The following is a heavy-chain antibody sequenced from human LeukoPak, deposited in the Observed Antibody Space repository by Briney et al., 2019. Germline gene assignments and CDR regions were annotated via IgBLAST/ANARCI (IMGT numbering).Heavy chain of an antibody. CDR3: AREDYGGNSFDY. V-gene: IGHV3-7*01. Sequence: GGSLRLSCAASRFTFSSYWMSWVRQAPGKGLEWVANIKQDGSEKYYVDFVKGRFTISRDNAKNSLYLQMNRLRAEDTAVYYCAREDYGGNSFDYWGQGTLVTVSS. CDR1: RFTFSSYW. J-gene: IGHJ4*02. D-gene: IGHD4-23*01. CDR2: IKQDGSEK.